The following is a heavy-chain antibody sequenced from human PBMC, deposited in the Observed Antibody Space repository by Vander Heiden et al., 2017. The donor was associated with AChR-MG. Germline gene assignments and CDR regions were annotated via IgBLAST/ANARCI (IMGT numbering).Heavy chain of an antibody. CDR1: GVSISSGGSF. Sequence: QVQLQESGPGLVPPSQTLSLTCTVSGVSISSGGSFWNWIRQFPGKDLEWIGYIYYSGSTYYNPSLKSRITISLDKSKNHFSLKMTSVTAADTAVYYCARTDPAYYDSSGYAPAVWFDPWGQGTLVTVSS. V-gene: IGHV4-31*03. CDR2: IYYSGST. CDR3: ARTDPAYYDSSGYAPAVWFDP. D-gene: IGHD3-22*01. J-gene: IGHJ5*02.